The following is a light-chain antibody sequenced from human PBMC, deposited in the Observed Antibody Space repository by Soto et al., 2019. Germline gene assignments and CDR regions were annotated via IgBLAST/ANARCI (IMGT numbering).Light chain of an antibody. CDR3: CSYAGMYTWV. J-gene: IGLJ1*01. CDR1: RSDVGGYNY. CDR2: EVN. V-gene: IGLV2-11*01. Sequence: QSVLTQPRSVSGSLGQSVTISCAGTRSDVGGYNYVSWYQQPPGTAPKLMIYEVNKRPSGVPDRFTGSKSGNTASLTISGLLAEDEGDYYCCSYAGMYTWVFGTGTKVPVL.